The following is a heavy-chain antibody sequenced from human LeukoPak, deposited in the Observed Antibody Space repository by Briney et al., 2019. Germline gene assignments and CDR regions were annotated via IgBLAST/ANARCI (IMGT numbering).Heavy chain of an antibody. CDR3: TTKAPDIVVVPAATYYYYYGMDV. CDR2: IKSKTDGGTT. Sequence: PGGSLRLSCAASGFTFSNAWMSWVRQAPGEGLEWVGRIKSKTDGGTTDCAAPVKGRFTISRDDSKNTLYLQMNSLKTEDTAVYYCTTKAPDIVVVPAATYYYYYGMDVWGQGTTVTVSS. CDR1: GFTFSNAW. V-gene: IGHV3-15*01. J-gene: IGHJ6*02. D-gene: IGHD2-2*01.